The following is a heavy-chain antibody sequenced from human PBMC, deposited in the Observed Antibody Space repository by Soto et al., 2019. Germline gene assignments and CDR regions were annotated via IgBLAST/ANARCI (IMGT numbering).Heavy chain of an antibody. CDR2: IHYSGST. CDR3: ARGYAFDI. Sequence: QVQLQESGPGLVKPSGTLSLTCAVSGGSISTDNWWSWVRQPPGEGLEWIGEIHYSGSTNYNTSLKSRVTTSVDKSKNQFSLKLISVTAADTAMYYCARGYAFDIWGQGTMVTVSS. CDR1: GGSISTDNW. J-gene: IGHJ3*02. V-gene: IGHV4-4*02.